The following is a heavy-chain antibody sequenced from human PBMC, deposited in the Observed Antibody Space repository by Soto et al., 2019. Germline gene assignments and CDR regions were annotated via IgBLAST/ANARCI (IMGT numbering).Heavy chain of an antibody. J-gene: IGHJ1*01. CDR1: GFTFSGSA. Sequence: VGSLRLSCAASGFTFSGSAMHWVRQASGKGLEWVGRIRSKANSYATAYDASVKGRFTISRDDSKNTAYLQMDSLKIEDTAVYYCTRHLAAYWGQGTLVTVSS. CDR2: IRSKANSYAT. D-gene: IGHD6-13*01. CDR3: TRHLAAY. V-gene: IGHV3-73*01.